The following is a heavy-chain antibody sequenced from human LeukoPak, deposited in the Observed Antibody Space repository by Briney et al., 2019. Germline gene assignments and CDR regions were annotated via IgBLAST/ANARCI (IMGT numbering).Heavy chain of an antibody. J-gene: IGHJ5*02. Sequence: SQTLSLTCAVSGGSISSGGYSWSWIRQPPGKGLEWIGYIYHSGSTYYNPSLKSRVTISVDRSKNQFSLKLSSVTAADTAVYYCARGERSSSWYPLSWFDPWGRGTLVTVSS. V-gene: IGHV4-30-2*01. D-gene: IGHD6-13*01. CDR3: ARGERSSSWYPLSWFDP. CDR2: IYHSGST. CDR1: GGSISSGGYS.